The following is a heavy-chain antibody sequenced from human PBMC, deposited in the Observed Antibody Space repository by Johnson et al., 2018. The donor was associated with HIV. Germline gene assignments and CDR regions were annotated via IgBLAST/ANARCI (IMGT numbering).Heavy chain of an antibody. D-gene: IGHD3-16*01. V-gene: IGHV3-66*02. CDR3: ARVNKERTIGGGAFDI. J-gene: IGHJ3*02. CDR2: IYRGGST. Sequence: VQLVESGGGLVKPGGSLRLSCAASGFTVSINYMNWVRQAPGKGLEWVSVIYRGGSTYYADSVKGRFTISRDNSKNTLYLQMNSLRTEDTAVYYCARVNKERTIGGGAFDIGGQGTKVTVSS. CDR1: GFTVSINY.